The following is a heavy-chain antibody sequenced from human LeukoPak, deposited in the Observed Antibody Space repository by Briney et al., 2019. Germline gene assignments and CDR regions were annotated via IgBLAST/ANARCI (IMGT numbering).Heavy chain of an antibody. CDR2: NYWDDDR. D-gene: IGHD3-22*01. CDR1: GFSLTTSGVG. J-gene: IGHJ4*02. Sequence: SGPTLVNPTQTLTLTCTFSGFSLTTSGVGVGWIRQPPGKALEWIALNYWDDDRRYSPSLRSRLTITKDTSRNQVVLTMTNMDPVDTATYYCAHGSYDTKSPWGGAFDYWGQGILVTVSS. CDR3: AHGSYDTKSPWGGAFDY. V-gene: IGHV2-5*02.